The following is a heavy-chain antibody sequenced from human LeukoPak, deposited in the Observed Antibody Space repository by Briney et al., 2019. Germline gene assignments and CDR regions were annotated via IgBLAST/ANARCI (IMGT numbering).Heavy chain of an antibody. J-gene: IGHJ4*02. CDR3: ARDRLYDSSGYYLGDFDY. Sequence: SRTLSLTCAISGDXXXSNSAXXXXXRQSPSRGLEWLGKTXXRAXWYNDYAVSVKSRITINPDTSKNQFSLQLNSVTPEDTAVYYCARDRLYDSSGYYLGDFDYWGQGTLATVS. V-gene: IGHV6-1*01. CDR2: TXXRAXWYN. CDR1: GDXXXSNSAX. D-gene: IGHD3-22*01.